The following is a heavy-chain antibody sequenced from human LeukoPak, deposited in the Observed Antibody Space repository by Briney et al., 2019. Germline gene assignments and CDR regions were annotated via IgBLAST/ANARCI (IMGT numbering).Heavy chain of an antibody. CDR1: GFTFSSYW. J-gene: IGHJ6*02. CDR2: INSDGTTT. V-gene: IGHV3-74*01. CDR3: ARGGEVTIFGVVDGMDV. D-gene: IGHD3-3*01. Sequence: TGGSLRLSCAASGFTFSSYWMHWVRQAPGKGLVWVSRINSDGTTTSYADSVKGRFTISRDNAKNTLYLQMNSLRAEDTAVYSCARGGEVTIFGVVDGMDVWGQGTTVTVSS.